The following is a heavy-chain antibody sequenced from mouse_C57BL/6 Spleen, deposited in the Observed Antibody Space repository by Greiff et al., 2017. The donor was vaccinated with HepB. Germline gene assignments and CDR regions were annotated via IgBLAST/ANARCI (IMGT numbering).Heavy chain of an antibody. V-gene: IGHV1-81*01. CDR2: IYPRSGNT. J-gene: IGHJ2*01. CDR1: GYTFTSYG. Sequence: VQLQQSGAELARPGASVKLSCKASGYTFTSYGISWVKQRTGQGLEWIGEIYPRSGNTYYNEKFKGKATLTADKSSSTAYMELRSLTSEDSAVYFCAGDGYYVGYWGQGTTLTVSS. CDR3: AGDGYYVGY. D-gene: IGHD2-3*01.